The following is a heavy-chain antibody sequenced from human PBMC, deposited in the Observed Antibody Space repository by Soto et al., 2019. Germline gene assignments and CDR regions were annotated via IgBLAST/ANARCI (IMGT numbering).Heavy chain of an antibody. CDR3: ARDGGYYDILTGSGTYGMDV. J-gene: IGHJ6*02. D-gene: IGHD3-9*01. CDR2: IYYSGST. CDR1: GGSISSDY. V-gene: IGHV4-59*01. Sequence: SETLSLTCTVSGGSISSDYWSWIRQPPGKGLEWIGYIYYSGSTNYNPSLKSRVTISVDTSKNQFSLKLSSVTAADTAVYYCARDGGYYDILTGSGTYGMDVWGQGTTVTVSS.